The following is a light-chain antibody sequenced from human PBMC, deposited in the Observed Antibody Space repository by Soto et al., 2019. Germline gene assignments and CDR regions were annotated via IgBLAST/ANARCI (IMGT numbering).Light chain of an antibody. Sequence: PGERATLSCRASPSVTNYLAWYQQKPGQAPRLHIYGASSRATGIPDRFSGSGSGTDFTLTISRLEPEDFAVYYCQQYGSSPRTFGQGTKVDI. J-gene: IGKJ1*01. CDR1: PSVTNY. V-gene: IGKV3-20*01. CDR3: QQYGSSPRT. CDR2: GAS.